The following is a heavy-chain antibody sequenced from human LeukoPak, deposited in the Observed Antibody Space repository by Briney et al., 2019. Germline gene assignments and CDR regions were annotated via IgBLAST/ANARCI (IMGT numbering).Heavy chain of an antibody. CDR2: IYYIGST. V-gene: IGHV4-59*12. CDR1: GDSLGSSY. J-gene: IGHJ6*03. D-gene: IGHD3-16*02. Sequence: PSETLSLTCTVSGDSLGSSYWSWIRQPPGKGLEWIGCIYYIGSTNYNPFLNSRVTILDDLSKNQFSLKLRSLTAADTAVYYCARIPYGVWESYRHSYYMDVWGKGTTVIVSS. CDR3: ARIPYGVWESYRHSYYMDV.